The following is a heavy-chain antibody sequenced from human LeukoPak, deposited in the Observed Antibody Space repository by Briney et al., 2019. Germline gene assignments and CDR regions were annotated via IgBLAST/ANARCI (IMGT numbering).Heavy chain of an antibody. D-gene: IGHD2-21*01. CDR2: LYTDTTT. Sequence: PGGSLRLSCAASGLTVRSNYMNWVRQAPGKGLEWVSVLYTDTTTYYADSVKGRFTISRDNSKNTLYLQMSRLRAEDTAVYYCARDFGDGGFDYWGQGTQVTVSS. V-gene: IGHV3-66*01. CDR1: GLTVRSNY. CDR3: ARDFGDGGFDY. J-gene: IGHJ4*02.